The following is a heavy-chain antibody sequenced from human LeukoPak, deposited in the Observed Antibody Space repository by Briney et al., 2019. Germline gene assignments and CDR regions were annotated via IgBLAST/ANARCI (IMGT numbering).Heavy chain of an antibody. CDR2: ISSSSSYI. V-gene: IGHV3-21*01. CDR3: ARRPFIAAGLSDY. J-gene: IGHJ4*02. CDR1: GFTFSSYS. Sequence: GGSLRLSCAASGFTFSSYSMNWVRQAPGKGLEWVSSISSSSSYIYYADSVKGRFTISRDNAKNSLYLQMNSLRAEDTAVYYCARRPFIAAGLSDYWGQGTLVTVSS. D-gene: IGHD6-13*01.